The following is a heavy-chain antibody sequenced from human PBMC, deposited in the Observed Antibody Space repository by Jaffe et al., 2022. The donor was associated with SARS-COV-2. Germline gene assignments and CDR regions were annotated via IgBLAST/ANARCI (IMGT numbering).Heavy chain of an antibody. J-gene: IGHJ5*02. Sequence: QVQLQESGPGLVKPSQTLSLTCTVSGGSISSGDYYWSWIRQPPGKGLEWIGYIYYSGSTYYNPSLKSRVTISVDTSKNQFSLKLSSVTAADTAVYYCARSTKLNYYDSSGKFDPWGQGTLVTVSS. CDR1: GGSISSGDYY. CDR2: IYYSGST. D-gene: IGHD3-22*01. V-gene: IGHV4-30-4*01. CDR3: ARSTKLNYYDSSGKFDP.